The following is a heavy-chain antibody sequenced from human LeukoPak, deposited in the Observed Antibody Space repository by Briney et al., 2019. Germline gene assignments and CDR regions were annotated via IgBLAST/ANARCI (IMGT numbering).Heavy chain of an antibody. J-gene: IGHJ4*02. CDR1: GGSISSYY. CDR3: ARRAGAYSHPYDY. CDR2: IYSRVT. Sequence: SETLSLTCTVSGGSISSYYLSWIRQPAGKGLEWIGRIYSRVTTYNPSLKSRVTMSADTSRNHVSLTLNSVTVADTAVYYCARRAGAYSHPYDYWGQGTLVTVSS. D-gene: IGHD4/OR15-4a*01. V-gene: IGHV4-4*07.